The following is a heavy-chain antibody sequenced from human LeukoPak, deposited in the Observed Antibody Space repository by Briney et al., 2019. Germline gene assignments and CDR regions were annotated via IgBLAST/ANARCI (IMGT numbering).Heavy chain of an antibody. CDR3: ARHLSGITGYTYGRGIDY. V-gene: IGHV3-30*02. Sequence: PGGSLRLSCGVSGFTFSNYGMLWVRQAPGKGLEWVAFIRYDGNNKLYADSVKGRFTISRDNAKTSLYLQMNSLRAEDTAVYYCARHLSGITGYTYGRGIDYWGQGTLVTVSS. D-gene: IGHD5-18*01. CDR2: IRYDGNNK. J-gene: IGHJ4*02. CDR1: GFTFSNYG.